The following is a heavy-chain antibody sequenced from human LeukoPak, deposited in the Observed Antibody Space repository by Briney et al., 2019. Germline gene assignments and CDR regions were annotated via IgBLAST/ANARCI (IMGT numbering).Heavy chain of an antibody. CDR1: GGSISSYY. CDR2: INHSGST. D-gene: IGHD5-18*01. CDR3: ARGVQLWQWPFDY. V-gene: IGHV4-34*01. J-gene: IGHJ4*02. Sequence: PSETLSLTCTVSGGSISSYYWSWIRQPPGKGLEWIGEINHSGSTNYNPSLKSRVTISVDKSKNQFSLKLSSVTAADTAVYCCARGVQLWQWPFDYWGQGTLVTVSS.